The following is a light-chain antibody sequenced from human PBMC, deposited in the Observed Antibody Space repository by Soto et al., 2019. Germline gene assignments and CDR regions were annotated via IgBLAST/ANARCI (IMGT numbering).Light chain of an antibody. CDR1: QDISNS. CDR3: LKYSSAPLT. J-gene: IGKJ4*01. V-gene: IGKV1-27*01. Sequence: DIQMTQSPSSLSASVGDRVTITCRASQDISNSLAWYQQKPGKVPKVLIYAASILQSGVPARFSGSGSGTDFTLTISSLQPEDVATYYCLKYSSAPLTFGGGTKVEI. CDR2: AAS.